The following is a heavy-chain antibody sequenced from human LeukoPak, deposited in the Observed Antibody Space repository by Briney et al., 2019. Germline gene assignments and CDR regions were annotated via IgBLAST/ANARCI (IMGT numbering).Heavy chain of an antibody. CDR3: ARDRGYCSGGSCFLAADYYYYCMDV. J-gene: IGHJ6*02. CDR2: ISSSSSYI. D-gene: IGHD2-15*01. CDR1: GFTFSSYS. V-gene: IGHV3-21*01. Sequence: GGSLRLSCAASGFTFSSYSMNWVRQAPGKGLEWVSSISSSSSYIYYADSVKGRFTISRDNAKNSLYLQMNSLRAEDTAVYYCARDRGYCSGGSCFLAADYYYYCMDVWGQGTTVTVSS.